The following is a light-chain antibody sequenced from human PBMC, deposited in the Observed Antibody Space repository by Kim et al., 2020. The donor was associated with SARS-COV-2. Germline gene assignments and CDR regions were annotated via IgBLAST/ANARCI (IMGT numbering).Light chain of an antibody. J-gene: IGKJ4*01. Sequence: DVVMTQSPLSLPVTLGQPASISCRSSQSLVHSNGNTYLSWFQQRPGQSPRRLIYKVSNRDSGVPDRFSGSGSGTDFTLKISRVEAEDVGVYYCVQGTDWPLTFGGGTKVDIK. CDR2: KVS. CDR1: QSLVHSNGNTY. CDR3: VQGTDWPLT. V-gene: IGKV2-30*02.